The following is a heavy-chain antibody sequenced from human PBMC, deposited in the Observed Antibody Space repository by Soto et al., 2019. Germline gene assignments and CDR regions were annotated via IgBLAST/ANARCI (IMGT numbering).Heavy chain of an antibody. J-gene: IGHJ3*02. CDR3: VKGRGYYAFDI. V-gene: IGHV3-64D*06. D-gene: IGHD1-26*01. CDR1: GFSFSSYS. Sequence: GESLSLSCSAYGFSFSSYSMRWVRQPPGKGLEYVSAISSNGGSTYYADSVKGRFNISRDNSKNTVYLEMSSVRAEDTAVYYCVKGRGYYAFDIWGQGTMVTVSS. CDR2: ISSNGGST.